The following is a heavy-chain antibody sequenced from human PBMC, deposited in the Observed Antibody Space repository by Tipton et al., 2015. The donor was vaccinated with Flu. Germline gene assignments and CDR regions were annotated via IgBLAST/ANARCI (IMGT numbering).Heavy chain of an antibody. V-gene: IGHV4-59*01. Sequence: GLVKPSETLSLSCTVSGGSISSFYWSWVRQPPGKTLEWIGYVHYSGSTQYNPSLKRRVIMSVDTSKSRFSLMLSSVTAADTAVYYCARGNGNDDYFDYWGQGTLVTVSS. CDR1: GGSISSFY. J-gene: IGHJ4*02. CDR3: ARGNGNDDYFDY. CDR2: VHYSGST. D-gene: IGHD1-20*01.